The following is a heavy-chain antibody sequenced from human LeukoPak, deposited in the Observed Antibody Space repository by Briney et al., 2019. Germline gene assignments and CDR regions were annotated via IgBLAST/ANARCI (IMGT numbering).Heavy chain of an antibody. D-gene: IGHD3-3*01. Sequence: SQTLSLTCTVSGGSISSGDNYWSWIRQPPGKGLEWIGYIFYSGSTYYNPSLKSRVSISVDTSNNQFSLKLSSVTAADTAVYYCARVGDFWSGHYDYWGQGTLVTVSS. CDR2: IFYSGST. V-gene: IGHV4-30-4*08. J-gene: IGHJ4*02. CDR3: ARVGDFWSGHYDY. CDR1: GGSISSGDNY.